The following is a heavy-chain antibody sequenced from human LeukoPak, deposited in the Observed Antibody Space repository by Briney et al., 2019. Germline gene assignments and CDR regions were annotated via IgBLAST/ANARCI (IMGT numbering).Heavy chain of an antibody. CDR2: IYHSGST. CDR1: GGSISSSNW. CDR3: ARAPGIAARPGYFDY. D-gene: IGHD6-6*01. J-gene: IGHJ4*02. Sequence: SETLSLTCAVSGGSISSSNWWSWVRQPPGKGLEWIGEIYHSGSTNYNPSLKSRVTISVDKSKNQFSLKLSSVTAADTAVYYCARAPGIAARPGYFDYWGQGTLVTVSS. V-gene: IGHV4-4*02.